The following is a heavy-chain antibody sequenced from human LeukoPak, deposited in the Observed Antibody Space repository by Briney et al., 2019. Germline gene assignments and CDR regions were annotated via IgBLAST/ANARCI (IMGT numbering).Heavy chain of an antibody. CDR2: IIPIFGTA. D-gene: IGHD4-17*01. J-gene: IGHJ4*02. CDR3: ARDTGDYVIDY. Sequence: ASVKVPCKASGGTFSSYAISWVRQAPGQGLEWMGGIIPIFGTANYAQKFQGRVTITADESTSTAYMELSSLRSEDTAVYYCARDTGDYVIDYWGRGTLVTVSS. CDR1: GGTFSSYA. V-gene: IGHV1-69*13.